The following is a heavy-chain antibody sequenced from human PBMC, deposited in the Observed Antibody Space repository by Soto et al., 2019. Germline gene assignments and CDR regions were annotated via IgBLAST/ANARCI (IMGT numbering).Heavy chain of an antibody. CDR3: ARDMHGDYLFDY. V-gene: IGHV3-21*01. CDR1: GFTFSSYS. D-gene: IGHD4-17*01. Sequence: GGSLRLSCAASGFTFSSYSMNWVRQAPGKGLEWVSSISSSSSYIYYADSVKGRFTISRDNAKNSLYLQMNSLRAEDTVVYYCARDMHGDYLFDYWGQGTLVTVSS. CDR2: ISSSSSYI. J-gene: IGHJ4*02.